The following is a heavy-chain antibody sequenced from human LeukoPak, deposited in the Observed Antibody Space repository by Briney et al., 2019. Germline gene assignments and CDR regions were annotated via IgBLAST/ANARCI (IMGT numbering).Heavy chain of an antibody. V-gene: IGHV1-69*04. CDR3: ARARSYSSSWYWFDP. CDR2: IIPILGIA. J-gene: IGHJ5*02. CDR1: GGTFSSYA. Sequence: SVKVSCKASGGTFSSYAVSWVRQAPGQGLEWMGRIIPILGIANYAQKFQGRVTITADKSTSTAYMELSSLRSEDTAVYYCARARSYSSSWYWFDPWGQGTLVTVSS. D-gene: IGHD6-13*01.